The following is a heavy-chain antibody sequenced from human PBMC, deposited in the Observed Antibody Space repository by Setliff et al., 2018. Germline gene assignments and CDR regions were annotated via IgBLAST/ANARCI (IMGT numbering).Heavy chain of an antibody. V-gene: IGHV4-61*09. D-gene: IGHD3-3*01. CDR1: GGSISSAPYY. J-gene: IGHJ6*03. Sequence: QTLSLTCTVSGGSISSAPYYWSWIRQPAGKGPEWIGHIYTSWSSNYNPSLKSRVTMSIDTSKNQFSLNLSSVTAADTAVYYCARVAGFLYIDVWGKGTTVTVSS. CDR3: ARVAGFLYIDV. CDR2: IYTSWSS.